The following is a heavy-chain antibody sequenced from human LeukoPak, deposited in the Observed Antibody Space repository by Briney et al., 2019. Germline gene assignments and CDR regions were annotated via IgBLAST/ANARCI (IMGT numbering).Heavy chain of an antibody. Sequence: PGESLKISCKGSGYSFTSYWIGWVRQMPGKGLEWMGIIYPGDSDTRYSPSLQGQVTISADKSISTAYLQWSSLKASDTAMYYCARLTKYSYEVDAFDIWGQGTMVTVSS. J-gene: IGHJ3*02. CDR3: ARLTKYSYEVDAFDI. D-gene: IGHD5-18*01. CDR2: IYPGDSDT. V-gene: IGHV5-51*01. CDR1: GYSFTSYW.